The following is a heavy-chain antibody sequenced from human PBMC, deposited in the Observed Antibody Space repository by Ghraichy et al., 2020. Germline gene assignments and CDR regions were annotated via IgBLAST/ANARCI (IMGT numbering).Heavy chain of an antibody. CDR2: INHSGST. D-gene: IGHD6-13*01. CDR1: GGSFSGYY. V-gene: IGHV4-34*01. J-gene: IGHJ5*02. CDR3: ARRGAAAGQLINWFDP. Sequence: SETLSLTCAVYGGSFSGYYWSWIRQPPGKGLEWIGEINHSGSTNYNPSLKSRVTISVDTSKNQFSLKLSSVTAADTAVYYCARRGAAAGQLINWFDPWGQGTLVTVSS.